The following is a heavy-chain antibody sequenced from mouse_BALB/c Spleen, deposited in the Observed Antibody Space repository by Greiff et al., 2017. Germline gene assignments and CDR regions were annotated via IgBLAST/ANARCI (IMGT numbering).Heavy chain of an antibody. V-gene: IGHV5-9-3*01. CDR2: ISSCGSYT. J-gene: IGHJ3*01. D-gene: IGHD1-1*01. Sequence: EVQGVESGGGLVKPGGSLKLSCAASGFTFSSYAMSWVRQNPEKRLEWVATISSCGSYTYYHDSVKGRFTISRDNAKNTQYLQMSSLRSEDTAMYYCAGPYYHGSSYQGWFAYWGQGTLVTVSA. CDR3: AGPYYHGSSYQGWFAY. CDR1: GFTFSSYA.